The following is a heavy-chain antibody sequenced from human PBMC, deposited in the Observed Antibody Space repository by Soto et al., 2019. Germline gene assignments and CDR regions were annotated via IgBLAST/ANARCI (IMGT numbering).Heavy chain of an antibody. V-gene: IGHV4-59*01. CDR1: VCSISSYY. Sequence: SSGNLNLTITVSVCSISSYYWSWIRQPPGKGLEWIGYIYYSGSTNYNPSLKSRVTISVDTSKNQFSLKLSSVTAADTAVYYCVKINWNYDWFDPWGQGTLVPVS. J-gene: IGHJ5*02. D-gene: IGHD1-7*01. CDR2: IYYSGST. CDR3: VKINWNYDWFDP.